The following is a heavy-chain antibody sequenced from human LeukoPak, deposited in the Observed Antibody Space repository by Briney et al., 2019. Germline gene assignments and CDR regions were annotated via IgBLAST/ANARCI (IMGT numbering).Heavy chain of an antibody. V-gene: IGHV3-7*01. J-gene: IGHJ4*02. CDR1: GFTFISYW. CDR2: IKQDGSEK. D-gene: IGHD5-24*01. CDR3: ARDRDDYGDY. Sequence: GGSLRLSCAASGFTFISYWMSWVRQAPGKGLEWVANIKQDGSEKYYVDSVKGRFTISRDNAKNSLYLQMNSLRAEDTAVYYCARDRDDYGDYWGQGTLVTVSS.